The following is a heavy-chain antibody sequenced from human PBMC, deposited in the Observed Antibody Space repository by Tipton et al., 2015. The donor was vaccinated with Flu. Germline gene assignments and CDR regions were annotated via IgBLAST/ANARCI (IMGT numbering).Heavy chain of an antibody. CDR3: ARRDFSNYVSEPKNWFDI. CDR2: THYTDSP. D-gene: IGHD4-11*01. CDR1: GASITGHH. J-gene: IGHJ5*02. V-gene: IGHV4-59*11. Sequence: TLSLTCSVSGASITGHHWNWFRQSPGKGLEWIGYTHYTDSPKYNPSLKGRITMSVDTSKSQSSLKLSSVTAADTAVYYCARRDFSNYVSEPKNWFDIWGQGTLVTVSS.